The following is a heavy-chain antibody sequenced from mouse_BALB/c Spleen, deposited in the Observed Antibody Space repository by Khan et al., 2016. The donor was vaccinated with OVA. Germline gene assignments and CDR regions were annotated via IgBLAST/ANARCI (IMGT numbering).Heavy chain of an antibody. J-gene: IGHJ3*01. Sequence: VQLQQSGAELARPGASVKMSCKASGYTFTSYTMHWVKQRPGQGLEWIGYINPSSNYTNSNQKFKDKATLTADKSSSTAYMQLRSLTSEDSAVYDGAREGAYYRNDGWCAYWGQGTLVTVSA. D-gene: IGHD2-14*01. V-gene: IGHV1-4*01. CDR2: INPSSNYT. CDR3: AREGAYYRNDGWCAY. CDR1: GYTFTSYT.